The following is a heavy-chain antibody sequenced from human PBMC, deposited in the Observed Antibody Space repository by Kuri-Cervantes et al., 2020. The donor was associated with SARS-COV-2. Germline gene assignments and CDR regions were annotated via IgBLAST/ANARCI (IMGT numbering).Heavy chain of an antibody. D-gene: IGHD6-13*01. Sequence: AVQVSCKASGGTFSSYAISWVRQAPGQGLEWMGRIIPIFGIANYAQKFQGRVTITADESTSTAYMELSSLRSEDTAVYYCARDRGYGSSWYKSNWFDPWGQGTLVTVSS. V-gene: IGHV1-69*13. J-gene: IGHJ5*02. CDR3: ARDRGYGSSWYKSNWFDP. CDR1: GGTFSSYA. CDR2: IIPIFGIA.